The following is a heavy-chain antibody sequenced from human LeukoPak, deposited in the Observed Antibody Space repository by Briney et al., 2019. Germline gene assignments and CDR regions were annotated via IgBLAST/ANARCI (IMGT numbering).Heavy chain of an antibody. CDR3: ALPRGRTNWFDP. CDR1: GGTFSSYA. D-gene: IGHD1-14*01. Sequence: SVKVSCKASGGTFSSYAISWVRQAPGQGLEWMGRIIPIFGTANYALKFQGRVTITTDESTSTAYMELSSLRSEDTAVYYCALPRGRTNWFDPWGQGTLVTVSS. J-gene: IGHJ5*02. V-gene: IGHV1-69*05. CDR2: IIPIFGTA.